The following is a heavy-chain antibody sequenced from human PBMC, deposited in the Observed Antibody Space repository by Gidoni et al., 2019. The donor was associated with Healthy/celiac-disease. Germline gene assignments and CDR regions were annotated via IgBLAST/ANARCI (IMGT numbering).Heavy chain of an antibody. CDR3: ARYNIVVVTANGYYYYGMDV. CDR2: INHSGST. Sequence: QVQLQQWGAGLLKPSETLSLTCAVYGGSFSGYYWSWIRQPPGKGLEWIGEINHSGSTNYNPSLKSRVTISVDTSKNQFSLKLSSVTAADTAVYYCARYNIVVVTANGYYYYGMDVWGQGTTVTVSS. J-gene: IGHJ6*02. CDR1: GGSFSGYY. D-gene: IGHD2-21*02. V-gene: IGHV4-34*01.